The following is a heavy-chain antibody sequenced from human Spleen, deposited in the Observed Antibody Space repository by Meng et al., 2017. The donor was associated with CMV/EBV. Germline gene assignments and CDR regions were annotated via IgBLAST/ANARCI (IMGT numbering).Heavy chain of an antibody. V-gene: IGHV3-33*01. CDR1: GFTFSSYG. Sequence: GGSLRLSCAASGFTFSSYGMHWVRQAPGKGLEWVAVIWFDGSNKYYADSVKGRFTISRDNSKYTLYLQMNSLRAEDTAVYYCARASGKNRPYDYWGQGTLVTVSS. CDR2: IWFDGSNK. J-gene: IGHJ4*02. D-gene: IGHD1-1*01. CDR3: ARASGKNRPYDY.